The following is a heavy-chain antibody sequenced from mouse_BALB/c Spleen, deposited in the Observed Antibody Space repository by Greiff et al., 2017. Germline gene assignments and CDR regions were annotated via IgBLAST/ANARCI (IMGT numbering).Heavy chain of an antibody. CDR3: AREILLRYAMDY. J-gene: IGHJ4*01. Sequence: EVNVVESGGGLVQPGGSRKLSCAASGFTFSSFGMHWVRQAPEKGLEWVAYISSGSSTIYYADTVKGRFTISRDNPKNTLFLQMTSLRSEDTAMYYCAREILLRYAMDYWGQGTSVTVSS. CDR1: GFTFSSFG. V-gene: IGHV5-17*02. CDR2: ISSGSSTI. D-gene: IGHD1-1*01.